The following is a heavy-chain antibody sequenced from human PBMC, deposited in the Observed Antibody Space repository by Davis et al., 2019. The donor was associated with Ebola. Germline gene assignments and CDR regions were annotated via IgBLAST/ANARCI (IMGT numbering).Heavy chain of an antibody. CDR3: AKLGGSYGAFDI. Sequence: GESLKISCAASGFTFSYHGMHWVRQAPGKGLEWVAVISDNGNIRYDADPVKGRFTISRDNSKNTLYLQVGRLTTEDTAVYYCAKLGGSYGAFDIWGQGTMVTVSS. CDR2: ISDNGNIR. J-gene: IGHJ3*02. V-gene: IGHV3-30*18. D-gene: IGHD5-18*01. CDR1: GFTFSYHG.